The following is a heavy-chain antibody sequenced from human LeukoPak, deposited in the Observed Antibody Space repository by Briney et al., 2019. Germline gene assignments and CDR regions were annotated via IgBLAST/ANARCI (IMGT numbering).Heavy chain of an antibody. D-gene: IGHD2-2*01. J-gene: IGHJ5*02. CDR2: IYYSGST. CDR3: ARAGYCSSTSCHGGWLWFDP. V-gene: IGHV4-61*01. CDR1: GGSISSSSYY. Sequence: PSETLSLTCTVSGGSISSSSYYWSRIRQPPGKGLEWIGYIYYSGSTNYNPSLKSRVTISVDTSKNQFSLKLSSVTAADTAVYYCARAGYCSSTSCHGGWLWFDPWGQGTLVTVSS.